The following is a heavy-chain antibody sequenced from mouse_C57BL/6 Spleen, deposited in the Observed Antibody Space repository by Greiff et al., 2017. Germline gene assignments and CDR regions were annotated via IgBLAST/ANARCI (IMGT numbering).Heavy chain of an antibody. D-gene: IGHD1-1*01. CDR1: GYTFTSYW. Sequence: QVQLQQPGAELVRPGSSVKLSCKASGYTFTSYWMHWVKQRPIQGLEWIGNIDTSDSETHYNQKFKDKATLTVDKSSSTAYMQLSSLTSEDSAVYYCAGGDYYGSSFDYWGQGTTLTVSS. J-gene: IGHJ2*01. CDR2: IDTSDSET. CDR3: AGGDYYGSSFDY. V-gene: IGHV1-52*01.